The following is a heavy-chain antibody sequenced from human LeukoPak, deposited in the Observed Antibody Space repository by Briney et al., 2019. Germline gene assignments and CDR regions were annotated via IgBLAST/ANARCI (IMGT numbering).Heavy chain of an antibody. CDR3: ARVAGGTTFDY. CDR1: GFTFSSYV. Sequence: GGSLRLSCAASGFTFSSYVMHWVRQAPGKGLEWVTIIWFDGNNKYYADSVKGRFTISRDNSKNTLYLQMNSLRAEDTAVYYCARVAGGTTFDYWGQGALVTVSS. J-gene: IGHJ4*02. CDR2: IWFDGNNK. V-gene: IGHV3-33*01. D-gene: IGHD6-13*01.